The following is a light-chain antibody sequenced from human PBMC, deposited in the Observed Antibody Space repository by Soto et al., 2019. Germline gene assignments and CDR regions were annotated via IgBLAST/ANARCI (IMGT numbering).Light chain of an antibody. CDR3: QSYDSSLSAWV. J-gene: IGLJ3*02. V-gene: IGLV1-40*01. CDR2: GDN. CDR1: SSNIGAGYD. Sequence: QSVLTQPPSVSGAPGQRVTISCTGSSSNIGAGYDVHWYQQLPGTAPKLLIYGDNNRPSVVPDRFSGSKSGTSASLAITGLQADDDADYYCQSYDSSLSAWVFGGGTKLTVL.